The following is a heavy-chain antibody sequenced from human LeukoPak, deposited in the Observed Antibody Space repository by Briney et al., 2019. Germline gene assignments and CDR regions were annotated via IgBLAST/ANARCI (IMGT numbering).Heavy chain of an antibody. CDR2: INPNSGGT. CDR3: ARDLYDSSGYYYVNY. Sequence: ASVKVSCKASGYTFTGYYMHWARQAPGQGLEWMGWINPNSGGTNYAQKFQGRVTMTRDTSISTAYMELSRLRSDDTAVYYCARDLYDSSGYYYVNYWGQGTLVTVSS. J-gene: IGHJ4*02. CDR1: GYTFTGYY. D-gene: IGHD3-22*01. V-gene: IGHV1-2*02.